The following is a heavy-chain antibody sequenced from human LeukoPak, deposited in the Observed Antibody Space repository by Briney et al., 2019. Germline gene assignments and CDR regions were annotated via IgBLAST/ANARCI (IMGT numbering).Heavy chain of an antibody. D-gene: IGHD7-27*01. CDR3: ARCWVTGDVVLDY. J-gene: IGHJ4*02. CDR1: GGTFSSYA. Sequence: GASVKVSCKASGGTFSSYAISWVRQAPGQGLEWMGRIIPIFGTANYAQKFQGRVTITTDESTSTAYMELSSLRSEDTAVYYCARCWVTGDVVLDYWGQGTLVTVSS. CDR2: IIPIFGTA. V-gene: IGHV1-69*05.